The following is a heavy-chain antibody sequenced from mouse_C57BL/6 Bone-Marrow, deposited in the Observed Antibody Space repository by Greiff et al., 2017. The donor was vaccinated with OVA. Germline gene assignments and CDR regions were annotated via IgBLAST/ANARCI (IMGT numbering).Heavy chain of an antibody. CDR1: GFTFSDYG. V-gene: IGHV5-17*01. CDR3: ARAPYYCGSNP. CDR2: ISSGSSTI. J-gene: IGHJ1*03. Sequence: EVKLMESGGGLVKPGGSLKLSCAASGFTFSDYGMHWVRQAPEKGLEWVAYISSGSSTIYYADTVKGRFTISRDNAKNTLFLQMTSLRSEDTAMYYCARAPYYCGSNPWGTGTTVTVSS. D-gene: IGHD1-1*01.